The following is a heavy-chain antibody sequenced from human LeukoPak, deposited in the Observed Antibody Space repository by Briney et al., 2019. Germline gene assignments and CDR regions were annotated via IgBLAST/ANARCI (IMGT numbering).Heavy chain of an antibody. Sequence: SETLSLTCAVYGGSFSGYYWSWIRQPPGKGLEWIGEINHSGSTNYNPSLKSRVTISVDTSKNQFSLKLSSVTAADTAVYYCARGTITTVTYYFDYWGQGTLVTVSS. J-gene: IGHJ4*02. V-gene: IGHV4-34*01. D-gene: IGHD4-17*01. CDR1: GGSFSGYY. CDR3: ARGTITTVTYYFDY. CDR2: INHSGST.